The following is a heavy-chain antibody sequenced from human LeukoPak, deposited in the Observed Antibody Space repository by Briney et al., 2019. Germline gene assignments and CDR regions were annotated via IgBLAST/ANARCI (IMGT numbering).Heavy chain of an antibody. J-gene: IGHJ3*02. CDR2: ISSSSTYI. CDR1: GFXFNSYS. CDR3: ARDSRDAFDI. Sequence: GGSLRLSCAASGFXFNSYSINWVRQAPGKGLEWVSSISSSSTYIYYADSLKGRFTISRDNAKNSLYLQMNSLRAEDTAVYYCARDSRDAFDIWGQGTMVTVSS. V-gene: IGHV3-21*01.